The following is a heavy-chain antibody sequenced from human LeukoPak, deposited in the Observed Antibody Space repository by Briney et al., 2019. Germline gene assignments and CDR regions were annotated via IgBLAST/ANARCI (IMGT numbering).Heavy chain of an antibody. CDR1: GFTVSSDY. D-gene: IGHD2-2*01. J-gene: IGHJ4*02. CDR3: AKGPLRGTAAAIDY. Sequence: QAGGSLRLSCAASGFTVSSDYMSWVRQAPGKGLEWVAVISYDGRNKHYPDSVKGRFTISRDISTDTLWLQMDSLRTEDTAVYYCAKGPLRGTAAAIDYWGQGTLVTVSS. CDR2: ISYDGRNK. V-gene: IGHV3-30*18.